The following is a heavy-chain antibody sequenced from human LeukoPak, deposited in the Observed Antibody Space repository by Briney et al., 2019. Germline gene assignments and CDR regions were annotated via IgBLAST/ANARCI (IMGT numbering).Heavy chain of an antibody. V-gene: IGHV4-59*01. CDR1: VGCISSFY. CDR3: ARDRSYGNNWFDP. D-gene: IGHD4-17*01. Sequence: SDTQTLPCTVWVGCISSFYGRWLRQPPGEGVEWIGYFYNRGTTNYNPSLKSQVPIAVATSKNQFSLKLTSVTAADTAVYSCARDRSYGNNWFDPWGQGTLVTVS. J-gene: IGHJ5*02. CDR2: FYNRGTT.